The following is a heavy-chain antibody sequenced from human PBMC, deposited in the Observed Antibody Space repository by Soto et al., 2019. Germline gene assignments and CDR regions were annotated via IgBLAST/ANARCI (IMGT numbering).Heavy chain of an antibody. J-gene: IGHJ6*02. Sequence: QVQLQESGPGLVKPSQTLSLTCTISGGSIRDEYHYWSWVRQSPGKGLEWIGHIYYSGAKYLSEALEGRVTMSLDTSKNQFSMHLRSVTAADTATYFCARERPVGPFSYKGDDGMDVWGQGTTVTVSS. CDR3: ARERPVGPFSYKGDDGMDV. CDR2: IYYSGAK. D-gene: IGHD3-3*02. CDR1: GGSIRDEYHY. V-gene: IGHV4-30-4*01.